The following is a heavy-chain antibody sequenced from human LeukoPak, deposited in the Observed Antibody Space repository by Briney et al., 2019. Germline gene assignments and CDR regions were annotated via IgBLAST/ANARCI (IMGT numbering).Heavy chain of an antibody. CDR1: GYTLTELS. D-gene: IGHD6-19*01. CDR3: ARDLAVAGRGDFDY. J-gene: IGHJ4*02. CDR2: FDPEDGET. Sequence: ASVTVSCKVSGYTLTELSMHWVRQAPGKGLEWMGGFDPEDGETIYAQRFQGRVTMTEDTSTDTAYMELSSLRSEDTAVYYCARDLAVAGRGDFDYWGQGTLVTVSS. V-gene: IGHV1-24*01.